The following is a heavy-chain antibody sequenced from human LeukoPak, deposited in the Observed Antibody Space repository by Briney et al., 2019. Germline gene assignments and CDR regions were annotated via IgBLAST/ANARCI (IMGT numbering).Heavy chain of an antibody. CDR3: ARDKGIYDFWSGYYWY. D-gene: IGHD3-3*01. CDR2: ISSSSSYI. V-gene: IGHV3-21*01. J-gene: IGHJ4*02. Sequence: GGSLRLSCAASGFTFSSYSMNWVRQAPGKGLEWVSSISSSSSYISYADSVKGRFTISRDNSKNSLYVQMNSLRAEDTAVYYCARDKGIYDFWSGYYWYWGQGTLVTVSS. CDR1: GFTFSSYS.